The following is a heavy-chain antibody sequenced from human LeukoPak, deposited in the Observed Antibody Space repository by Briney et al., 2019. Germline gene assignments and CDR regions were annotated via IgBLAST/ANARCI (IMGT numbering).Heavy chain of an antibody. CDR1: GYTFTCYY. V-gene: IGHV1-2*02. J-gene: IGHJ5*02. Sequence: ASVKVSCKAAGYTFTCYYMHWGRQAPGQGREGMGWINPNSGGTNYAQKFQGRVTMTRDTSISTAYMELSRLRSDDTAVYYCARTITMVRGVIGWFDPWGQGTLVTVSS. CDR2: INPNSGGT. D-gene: IGHD3-10*01. CDR3: ARTITMVRGVIGWFDP.